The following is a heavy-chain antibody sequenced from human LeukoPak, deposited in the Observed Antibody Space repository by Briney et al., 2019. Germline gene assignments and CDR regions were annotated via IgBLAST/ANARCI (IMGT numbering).Heavy chain of an antibody. D-gene: IGHD3-22*01. CDR3: ARPPRYYYDSSGYYLKSSYYYYYMDV. CDR2: INHSGST. J-gene: IGHJ6*03. V-gene: IGHV4-34*01. CDR1: GGSFSGYY. Sequence: SETLSLTCAVYGGSFSGYYWSWIRQPPGKGLEWIGEINHSGSTNYNPSLKSRVTISVDTSKNQFSLKLSSVTAADTAVYYCARPPRYYYDSSGYYLKSSYYYYYMDVWGKGTTVTVSS.